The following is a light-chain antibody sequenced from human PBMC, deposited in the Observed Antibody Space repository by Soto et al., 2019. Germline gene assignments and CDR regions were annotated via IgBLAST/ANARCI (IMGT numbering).Light chain of an antibody. CDR1: QSITNF. V-gene: IGKV1-39*01. Sequence: DIQMTQSPSSLSASVGDRVIITCRASQSITNFLNWYQQKPGKSPNLLIYAASSLQSGVPSRFSGSASGTDFTLTISNLQPADFATYYCQQSYTTPWTFGQGTKWIS. J-gene: IGKJ1*01. CDR3: QQSYTTPWT. CDR2: AAS.